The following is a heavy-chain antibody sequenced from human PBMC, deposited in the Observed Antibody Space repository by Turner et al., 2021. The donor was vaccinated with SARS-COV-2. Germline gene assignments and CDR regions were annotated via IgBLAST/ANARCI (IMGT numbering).Heavy chain of an antibody. CDR1: GGSISSVSYY. CDR2: VYYSGTT. D-gene: IGHD3-10*01. Sequence: QLQLQESGPGLVKPSETLSLTCTVSGGSISSVSYYWGWIRQPPGKGLEWIGNVYYSGTTYYNPSLKSRVTISVDTSKNRFSLKLTSVTAADTAVYYCARRLLSPLGGMDVWGQGTTVTVSS. V-gene: IGHV4-39*01. J-gene: IGHJ6*02. CDR3: ARRLLSPLGGMDV.